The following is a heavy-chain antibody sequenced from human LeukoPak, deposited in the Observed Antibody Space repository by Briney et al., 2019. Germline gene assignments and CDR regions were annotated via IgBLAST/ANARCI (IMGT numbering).Heavy chain of an antibody. Sequence: GETLRLSCAASGFTFSSYGMTWVRQAPGKGLEWVSAISGSGGSTYYADSVKGRFTISRDNSKNTLYLQMNSLRAEDTAVYYCAKDCSGGSCYSSWGQGTLVTVSS. D-gene: IGHD2-15*01. CDR2: ISGSGGST. V-gene: IGHV3-23*01. J-gene: IGHJ4*02. CDR3: AKDCSGGSCYSS. CDR1: GFTFSSYG.